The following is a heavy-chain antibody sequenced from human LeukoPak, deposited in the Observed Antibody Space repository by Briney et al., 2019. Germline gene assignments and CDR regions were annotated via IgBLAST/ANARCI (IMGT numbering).Heavy chain of an antibody. CDR2: IWHDGSNE. CDR1: GFNFINYG. D-gene: IGHD6-19*01. Sequence: GRSLSLSCAASGFNFINYGMNWVRQAPGKGLEWVAVIWHDGSNEYYADSVKGRFTISRDNSENTLYLQMNSLGAEDTAFYYCARGIAVAGTTGGYCDYWGQGALVTVSS. CDR3: ARGIAVAGTTGGYCDY. V-gene: IGHV3-33*01. J-gene: IGHJ4*02.